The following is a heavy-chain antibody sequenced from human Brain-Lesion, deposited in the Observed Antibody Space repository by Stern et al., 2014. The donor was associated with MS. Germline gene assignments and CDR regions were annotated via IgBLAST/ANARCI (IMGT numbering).Heavy chain of an antibody. D-gene: IGHD3-10*01. Sequence: DQLVESGGGVVQPGGSLRLSCTASGFTLRGYAVHWVRQAPGEGLEWVGLISFDGSNKYYADSVKGRFTISRDNSKNTLYLQMTSLRTEDTAVYYCARGPHPIPIFGSGSHYPFDFWGQGTLITVSS. J-gene: IGHJ4*02. CDR1: GFTLRGYA. V-gene: IGHV3-30*01. CDR3: ARGPHPIPIFGSGSHYPFDF. CDR2: ISFDGSNK.